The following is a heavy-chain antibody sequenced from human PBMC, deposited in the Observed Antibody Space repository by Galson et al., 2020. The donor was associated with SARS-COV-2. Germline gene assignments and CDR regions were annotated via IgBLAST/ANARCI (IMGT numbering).Heavy chain of an antibody. CDR1: GGSISNNYYF. V-gene: IGHV4-39*01. Sequence: ETSETLSLTCTVSGGSISNNYYFWGWIRQPPGKGLEWIGSIYYSGSTFYNPSLKSRLSISVDTSKNQFSLRLNSVTAADTAVYYCASLPVPTQYTSSGFDYWGQGTLVTVSS. D-gene: IGHD2-2*02. CDR2: IYYSGST. J-gene: IGHJ4*02. CDR3: ASLPVPTQYTSSGFDY.